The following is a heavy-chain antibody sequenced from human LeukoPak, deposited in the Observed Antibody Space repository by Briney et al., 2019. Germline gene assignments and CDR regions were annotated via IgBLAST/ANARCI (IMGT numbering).Heavy chain of an antibody. D-gene: IGHD3-22*01. Sequence: ASVKVSCKASGYTFTGYYMHWVRQAPGQGLEWMGWINPNSGGTNYAQKFQGRVTMTRDTSISTAYMELSRLRSDDTAVYYCARVTSYYDSSGYYRLAYDYFDYWGQGTLVTVSS. CDR3: ARVTSYYDSSGYYRLAYDYFDY. CDR1: GYTFTGYY. CDR2: INPNSGGT. V-gene: IGHV1-2*02. J-gene: IGHJ4*02.